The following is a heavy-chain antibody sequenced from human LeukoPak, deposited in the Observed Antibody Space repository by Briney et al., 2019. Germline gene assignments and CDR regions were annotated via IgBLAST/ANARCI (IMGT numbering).Heavy chain of an antibody. Sequence: ASVKVSCKASGYTFTGYYMHWVRQAPGQGLEWMGWVNPNSGGTNYAQKFQGRVTMTRDTSISTAYMELSRLRSDDTAVYYCARALMDITMVRGVINPAFDIWGQGTMVTVSS. J-gene: IGHJ3*02. CDR3: ARALMDITMVRGVINPAFDI. CDR2: VNPNSGGT. V-gene: IGHV1-2*02. D-gene: IGHD3-10*01. CDR1: GYTFTGYY.